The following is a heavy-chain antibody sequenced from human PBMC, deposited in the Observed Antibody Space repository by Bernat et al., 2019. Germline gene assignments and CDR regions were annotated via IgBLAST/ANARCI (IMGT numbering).Heavy chain of an antibody. CDR1: GGSISSGGYY. CDR3: ARDTRKATVTRNNWFDP. Sequence: QLQESGPGLVKPSQTLSLTCTVSGGSISSGGYYWSWIRQHPGKGLEWIGYIYYSGSTYYNPSLKSRVTISVDTSKNQFSLKLSSVTAADTAVYYCARDTRKATVTRNNWFDPWGQGTLVNVSS. CDR2: IYYSGST. J-gene: IGHJ5*02. D-gene: IGHD4-11*01. V-gene: IGHV4-31*03.